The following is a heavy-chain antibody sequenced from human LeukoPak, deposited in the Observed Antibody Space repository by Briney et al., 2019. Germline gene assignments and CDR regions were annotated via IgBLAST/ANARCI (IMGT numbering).Heavy chain of an antibody. Sequence: ASVKVSCMASGYTFTSYGISWVRQAPGQGLEWMGWISAYNGNTNYAQKLQGRVTMTTDTSTSTAYMELRSLRSDDTAVYYCARDYYGSGSYYRPNYYYGMDVWGQGTTVTVSS. CDR1: GYTFTSYG. J-gene: IGHJ6*02. V-gene: IGHV1-18*01. D-gene: IGHD3-10*01. CDR3: ARDYYGSGSYYRPNYYYGMDV. CDR2: ISAYNGNT.